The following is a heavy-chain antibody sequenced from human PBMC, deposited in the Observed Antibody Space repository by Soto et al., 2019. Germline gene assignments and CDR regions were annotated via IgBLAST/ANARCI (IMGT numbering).Heavy chain of an antibody. D-gene: IGHD6-6*01. CDR3: AREEIAARPRTYYYYYMDV. Sequence: SETLSLTCAVYGGSFSGYYWSWIRQPPGKGLEWIGEIYYSGSTNYNPSLKSRVTISVDTSKNQFSLKLSSVTAADTAVYYCAREEIAARPRTYYYYYMDVWGKGTTVTVSS. J-gene: IGHJ6*03. CDR2: IYYSGST. V-gene: IGHV4-34*01. CDR1: GGSFSGYY.